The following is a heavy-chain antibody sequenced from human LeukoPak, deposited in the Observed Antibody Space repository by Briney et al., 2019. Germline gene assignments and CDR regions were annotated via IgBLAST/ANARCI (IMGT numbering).Heavy chain of an antibody. CDR1: GGSISSYY. J-gene: IGHJ4*02. CDR3: ARHGSYFFDY. Sequence: PSETLSLTCTVSGGSISSYYWSWIRQPAGKGLEWIGSIYYSGSTYYNPSLKSRVTISVDTSKNQFSLKLSSVTAADTAVYYCARHGSYFFDYWGQGTLVTVSS. V-gene: IGHV4-59*05. CDR2: IYYSGST. D-gene: IGHD1-26*01.